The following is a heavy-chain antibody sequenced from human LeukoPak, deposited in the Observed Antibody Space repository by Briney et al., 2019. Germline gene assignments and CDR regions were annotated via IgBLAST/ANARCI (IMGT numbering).Heavy chain of an antibody. CDR1: GGSISSYY. J-gene: IGHJ4*02. CDR2: IYYSGST. V-gene: IGHV4-59*01. Sequence: SETLSLTCTVCGGSISSYYWSLIRQPPGKGLEWIGYIYYSGSTNYNPSLKSRVTISVDTSKNQFSLKLSSVTAADTAVYYCARVRLLWSRGYYFDYWGQGTLVTVSS. CDR3: ARVRLLWSRGYYFDY. D-gene: IGHD2-21*01.